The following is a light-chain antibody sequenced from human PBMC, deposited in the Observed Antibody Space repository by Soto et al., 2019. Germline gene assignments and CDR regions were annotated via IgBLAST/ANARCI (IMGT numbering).Light chain of an antibody. CDR2: TNS. V-gene: IGLV1-44*01. CDR1: SSNIGNNP. J-gene: IGLJ1*01. Sequence: QSVLTQSPSVSGTPGQRVTISCFGSSSNIGNNPVSWYQHVPGAAPKLLIYTNSQRPLGVPVRFSGSKSGTSASLTIGGLQSEDEADYYCATWDDSRYVFGIGTKVTVL. CDR3: ATWDDSRYV.